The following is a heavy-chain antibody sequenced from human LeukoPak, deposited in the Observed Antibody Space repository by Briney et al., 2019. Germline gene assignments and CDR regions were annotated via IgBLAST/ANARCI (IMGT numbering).Heavy chain of an antibody. J-gene: IGHJ6*02. CDR3: ARNFFDAALYYYYGMDV. Sequence: GASVKVSCKASGYTFTSYDINWVRQTTGQGLEWMGWMNPNSGNTGYAQKFQGRVTMTRNTSISTAYMELSSLRSEDTAVYYCARNFFDAALYYYYGMDVWSQGTTVTVSS. CDR1: GYTFTSYD. CDR2: MNPNSGNT. D-gene: IGHD3-9*01. V-gene: IGHV1-8*01.